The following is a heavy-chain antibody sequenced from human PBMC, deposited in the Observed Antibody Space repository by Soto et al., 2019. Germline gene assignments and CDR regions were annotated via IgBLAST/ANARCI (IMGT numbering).Heavy chain of an antibody. CDR1: GGSISNYH. J-gene: IGHJ4*02. D-gene: IGHD6-6*01. V-gene: IGHV4-59*01. CDR2: INNSGST. CDR3: AAPPRY. Sequence: SQTLSLTCNVSGGSISNYHWSWIRQPPGKGLGWIGYINNSGSTNYNPSLKSRVTISVDTSNHQISLKVTSVTAADTAVYYCAAPPRYWGQGTLVTVS.